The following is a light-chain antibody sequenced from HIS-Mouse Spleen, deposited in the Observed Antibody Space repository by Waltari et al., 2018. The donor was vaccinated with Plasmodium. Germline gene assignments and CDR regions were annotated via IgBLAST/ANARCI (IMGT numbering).Light chain of an antibody. CDR2: SNN. CDR3: AAWDDSLNGVV. CDR1: ISRIGMNT. Sequence: QSVLTQPPSASGTPGQRVTISCSGIISRIGMNTLNWYQQLPGTAPKLLIYSNNQRPSGVPDRFSGSKSGTSASLAISGLQSEDEADYYCAAWDDSLNGVVFAGGTKLTVL. J-gene: IGLJ2*01. V-gene: IGLV1-44*01.